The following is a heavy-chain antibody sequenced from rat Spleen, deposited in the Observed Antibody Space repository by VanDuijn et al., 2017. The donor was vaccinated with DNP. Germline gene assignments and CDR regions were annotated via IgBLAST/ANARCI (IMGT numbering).Heavy chain of an antibody. J-gene: IGHJ2*01. D-gene: IGHD4-3*01. CDR3: ARFIAGYYFDY. CDR1: GFSLTKYG. V-gene: IGHV2-16*01. Sequence: QVQLKESGPGLVQPSQTLSLTCTVSGFSLTKYGVSWVRQPPGKGLEWMGIIWTGGNTDYNSTLKSRLSISRDTSKSQVFLKMNSLQTEDTAMYFCARFIAGYYFDYWGQGVMVTVSS. CDR2: IWTGGNT.